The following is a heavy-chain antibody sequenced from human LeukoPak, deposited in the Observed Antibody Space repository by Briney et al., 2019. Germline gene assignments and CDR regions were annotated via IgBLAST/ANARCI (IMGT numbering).Heavy chain of an antibody. V-gene: IGHV4-39*07. CDR3: ARGSTYYYDSSGYYYHPEFDY. D-gene: IGHD3-22*01. Sequence: SETLSLTCTVSGGSISSSSYYWGWIRQPPGKGLEWIGSIYYSGSTYYNPSLKSRVAISVDTSKNQFSLKLSSVTAADTAVYYCARGSTYYYDSSGYYYHPEFDYWGQGTLVTVSS. CDR1: GGSISSSSYY. J-gene: IGHJ4*02. CDR2: IYYSGST.